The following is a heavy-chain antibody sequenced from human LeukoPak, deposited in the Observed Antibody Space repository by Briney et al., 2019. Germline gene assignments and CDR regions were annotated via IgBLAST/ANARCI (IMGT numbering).Heavy chain of an antibody. Sequence: GGSLRLSCAASGFTFSSHWMHWVRQAPGKGLVWVSRMNGVGSTTTYADSVKGRFTISRDNANNTLYLQMDSLRAEDTAIYYCARERDSGSDRDDYWGQGTLVTFFS. D-gene: IGHD1-26*01. V-gene: IGHV3-74*01. CDR2: MNGVGSTT. J-gene: IGHJ4*02. CDR1: GFTFSSHW. CDR3: ARERDSGSDRDDY.